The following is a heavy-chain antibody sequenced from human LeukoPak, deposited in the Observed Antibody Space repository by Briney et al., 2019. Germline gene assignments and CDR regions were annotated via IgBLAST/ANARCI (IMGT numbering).Heavy chain of an antibody. J-gene: IGHJ4*02. CDR3: ARDVRGYTYGYDYFDY. V-gene: IGHV3-11*01. D-gene: IGHD5-18*01. CDR1: GVTFSDYY. CDR2: ISSSGSTI. Sequence: GGSLRLSCAASGVTFSDYYMSLIRQAPGKGLEWVSYISSSGSTIYYADSVKGRFTISRDNAKNSLYLQMNSLRAEDTAVYYCARDVRGYTYGYDYFDYWGQGTLVTVSS.